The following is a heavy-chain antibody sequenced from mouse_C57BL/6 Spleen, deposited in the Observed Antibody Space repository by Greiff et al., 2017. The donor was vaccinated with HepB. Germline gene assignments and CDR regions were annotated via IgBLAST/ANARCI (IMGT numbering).Heavy chain of an antibody. CDR3: ARYDYDWYFDV. CDR2: INYDGSST. J-gene: IGHJ1*03. V-gene: IGHV5-16*01. CDR1: GFTFSDYY. Sequence: EVQLVESEGGLVQPGRSMKLSCTASGFTFSDYYMAWVRQVPEKGLEWVANINYDGSSTYYLDSLKSRFIISRDNAKNILYLQMSSLKSEDTATYYCARYDYDWYFDVWGTGTTVTVSS. D-gene: IGHD2-4*01.